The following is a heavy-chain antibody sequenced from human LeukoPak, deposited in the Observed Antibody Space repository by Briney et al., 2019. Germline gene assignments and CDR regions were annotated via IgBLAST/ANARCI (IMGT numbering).Heavy chain of an antibody. D-gene: IGHD2-15*01. CDR1: GFTFGDSA. J-gene: IGHJ4*02. Sequence: GGSLRLSCTTSGFTFGDSAMSWVRQAPGKGLEWVGFIRSKSCGGTTEYAASVKGRFTISRDNSKNTLYLQMNSLRGEDTAVYYCAKGSRSGGSYYFDYWGQGTLVTVSS. V-gene: IGHV3-49*04. CDR3: AKGSRSGGSYYFDY. CDR2: IRSKSCGGTT.